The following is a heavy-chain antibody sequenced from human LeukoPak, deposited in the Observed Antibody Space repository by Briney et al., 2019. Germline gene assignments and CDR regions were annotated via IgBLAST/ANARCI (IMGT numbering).Heavy chain of an antibody. V-gene: IGHV1-2*04. CDR2: INPNSGGT. D-gene: IGHD3-3*01. J-gene: IGHJ4*02. Sequence: GASVKVSCKASGYTFSDYYIHWVRQAPGQGLEWMGWINPNSGGTNYAQKFQGWVTMTRDTSISTAYMELSRLRSDDTAVYYCARERRFWSGYYGPVWGQGTLVTVSS. CDR3: ARERRFWSGYYGPV. CDR1: GYTFSDYY.